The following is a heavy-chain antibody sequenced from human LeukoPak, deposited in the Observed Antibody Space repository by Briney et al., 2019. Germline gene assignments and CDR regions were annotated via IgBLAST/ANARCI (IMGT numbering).Heavy chain of an antibody. V-gene: IGHV1-8*01. CDR2: MNPNSGNT. CDR3: ARGRYSSSWSGGTVDY. CDR1: GYTLTSYD. Sequence: ASVKVSCKASGYTLTSYDINWVRQATGQGLEWMGRMNPNSGNTGYAQKFQGRVTMTRNTSISTAYMELSSLRSEDTAVYYCARGRYSSSWSGGTVDYWGQGTLVTVSS. D-gene: IGHD6-13*01. J-gene: IGHJ4*02.